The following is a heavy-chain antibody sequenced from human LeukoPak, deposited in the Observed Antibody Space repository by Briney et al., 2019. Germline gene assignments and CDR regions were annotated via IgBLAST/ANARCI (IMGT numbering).Heavy chain of an antibody. V-gene: IGHV3-23*01. CDR1: GFTFSSYA. Sequence: GGSLRLSCAASGFTFSSYAMSWVRQAPGKGLEWVSTISGSGGSTYYADSVKGRFTISRDNSKNTLYLQMNSLRAEDTAVYYCAKDQKRAMIVVVITNFDYWGQGTLVTVSS. CDR3: AKDQKRAMIVVVITNFDY. J-gene: IGHJ4*02. D-gene: IGHD3-22*01. CDR2: ISGSGGST.